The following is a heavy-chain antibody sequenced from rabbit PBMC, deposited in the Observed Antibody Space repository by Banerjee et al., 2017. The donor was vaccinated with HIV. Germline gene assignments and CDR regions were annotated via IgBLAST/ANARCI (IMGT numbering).Heavy chain of an antibody. CDR2: IYAGSSGST. J-gene: IGHJ4*01. CDR1: GFSFSSSYY. Sequence: QSLEESGGDLVKPGASLTLTCTASGFSFSSSYYMCWVRQAPGKGLEWIACIYAGSSGSTYYASWAKGRFTISKTSSTTVTLQMTSLTAADTATYFCARTGYAGYGYAEFREYFNLWGPGTLVTVS. CDR3: ARTGYAGYGYAEFREYFNL. V-gene: IGHV1S40*01. D-gene: IGHD6-1*01.